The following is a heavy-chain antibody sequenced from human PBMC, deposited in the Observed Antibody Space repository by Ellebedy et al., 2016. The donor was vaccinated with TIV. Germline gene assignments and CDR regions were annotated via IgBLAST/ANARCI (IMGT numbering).Heavy chain of an antibody. V-gene: IGHV4-39*01. CDR1: GGSIFNYY. Sequence: MPSETLSLTCTVSGGSIFNYYWGWIRQPPGKGLEWIGNFFYRGNSYYNPSLRSRVTISVDTSKNQFSLKVTSVAAADTAVYYCARGYSGYDDYWGQGTLVTVSS. CDR2: FFYRGNS. D-gene: IGHD5-12*01. J-gene: IGHJ4*02. CDR3: ARGYSGYDDY.